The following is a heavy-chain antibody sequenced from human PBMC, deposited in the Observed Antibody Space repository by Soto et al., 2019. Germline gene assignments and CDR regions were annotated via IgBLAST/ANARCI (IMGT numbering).Heavy chain of an antibody. J-gene: IGHJ3*02. D-gene: IGHD3-22*01. CDR2: ISGSGGST. V-gene: IGHV3-23*01. CDR1: GFTFSSYA. CDR3: AKDPYYDSSGDDAFDI. Sequence: EVQLLESGGGLVQPGGSLRLSCAASGFTFSSYAMSWVRQAPGKGLEWVSAISGSGGSTYYADSVKGRFTISRDNSKNKLYLQMNSLRAEDTAVYYCAKDPYYDSSGDDAFDIWGQGTMVTVSS.